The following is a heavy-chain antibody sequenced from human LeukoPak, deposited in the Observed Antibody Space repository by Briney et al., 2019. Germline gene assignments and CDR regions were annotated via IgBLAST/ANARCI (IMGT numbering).Heavy chain of an antibody. CDR1: GYTFSSYS. CDR2: ISVRSNYI. V-gene: IGHV3-21*01. Sequence: PGGSLRLSCAASGYTFSSYSINWVRHAPGKGMEWVSSISVRSNYIYYADSVRGRFRISRDDARDSLYLQMNSLRAEDTAVYYCVRLRRNSDTSGFYYYYDFWGQGTLVTVSS. D-gene: IGHD3-22*01. CDR3: VRLRRNSDTSGFYYYYDF. J-gene: IGHJ4*02.